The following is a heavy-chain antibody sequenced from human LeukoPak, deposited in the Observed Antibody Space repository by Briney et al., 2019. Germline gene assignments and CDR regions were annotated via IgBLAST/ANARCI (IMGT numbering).Heavy chain of an antibody. V-gene: IGHV3-30-3*01. CDR3: ARAMDV. CDR2: ISYDGSNK. Sequence: GGSLRLSCAASGFTFSSYAMHWVRQAPGKGLEWVAVISYDGSNKYYADSVKGRFTISRDNSKNTLYLQMNSLRAEDTAVYYCARAMDVWGQGTTVTVSS. CDR1: GFTFSSYA. J-gene: IGHJ6*02.